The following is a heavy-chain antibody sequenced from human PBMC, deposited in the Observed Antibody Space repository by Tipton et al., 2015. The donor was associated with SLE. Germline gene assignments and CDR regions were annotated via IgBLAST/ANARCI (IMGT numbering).Heavy chain of an antibody. V-gene: IGHV4-59*08. D-gene: IGHD2-15*01. CDR1: GGSITNHY. Sequence: PGLVKPSETLSLTCTVSGGSITNHYWNWIRQPPGKGLEWIGYIHYSGTTHDNPSLKSRVTMSVDTSKNQFSLKLNSVTAADTAVYYCAIPTTQHCSGGGCYRHDAFDIWGQGTMVTVSS. CDR2: IHYSGTT. J-gene: IGHJ3*02. CDR3: AIPTTQHCSGGGCYRHDAFDI.